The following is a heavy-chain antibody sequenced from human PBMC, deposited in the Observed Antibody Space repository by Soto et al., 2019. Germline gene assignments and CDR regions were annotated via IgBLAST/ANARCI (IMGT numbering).Heavy chain of an antibody. CDR1: GFTFSSYG. J-gene: IGHJ4*02. CDR2: ISYDGNVA. V-gene: IGHV3-30*18. Sequence: QVQLVESGGGVVQPGRSLRLSCAASGFTFSSYGMHWVRQAPAKGLEWVAVISYDGNVAYYADSVRGRFTISRDNSKNTLYLQMNSLRTEYTAIYYCAKEGPITIWYFDYWGQGTLVTVSS. CDR3: AKEGPITIWYFDY.